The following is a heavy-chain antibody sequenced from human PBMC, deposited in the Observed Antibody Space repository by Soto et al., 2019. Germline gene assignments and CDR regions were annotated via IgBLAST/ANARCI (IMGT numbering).Heavy chain of an antibody. CDR3: ARDEVHYYGVDV. V-gene: IGHV3-21*01. CDR2: ISSSSSYI. J-gene: IGHJ6*02. Sequence: PGGSLGLSCAASGFTFSSYSMNWVRQAPGKGLEWVSSISSSSSYIYYADSVKGRFTVSRDNAKNSLYLQMNSLRAEDTAVYYCARDEVHYYGVDVWGQGTTVTVSS. CDR1: GFTFSSYS.